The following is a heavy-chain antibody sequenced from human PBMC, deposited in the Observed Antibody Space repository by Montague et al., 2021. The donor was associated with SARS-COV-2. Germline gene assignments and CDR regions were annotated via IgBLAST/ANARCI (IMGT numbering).Heavy chain of an antibody. Sequence: SETLSLTCTVSGGSISTSFWSWVRQPPGKGLEWIAFISFTGGTNYNPSLKSRVVVSIATSKRQVSLKVNSVTAADSAVYYCARESRLQYLEWSGSRYDYYGMDVWGQGTAVTVSS. CDR1: GGSISTSF. J-gene: IGHJ6*02. D-gene: IGHD3-3*01. CDR3: ARESRLQYLEWSGSRYDYYGMDV. V-gene: IGHV4-59*01. CDR2: ISFTGGT.